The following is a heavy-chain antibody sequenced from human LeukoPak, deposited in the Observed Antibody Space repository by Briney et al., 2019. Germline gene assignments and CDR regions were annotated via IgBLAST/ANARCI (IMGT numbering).Heavy chain of an antibody. CDR2: IKSKTDGGTT. J-gene: IGHJ5*02. CDR3: TTDIVVVPAAMPVQLDAWYWFDP. V-gene: IGHV3-15*01. D-gene: IGHD2-2*01. CDR1: GFTFSNAW. Sequence: PGGSLRLSCAASGFTFSNAWMSWVRQAPGKGLEWVGRIKSKTDGGTTDYAAPVKGRFTISRDDSKNTLYLQMNSLKTEDTAVYYCTTDIVVVPAAMPVQLDAWYWFDPWGQGTLVTVSS.